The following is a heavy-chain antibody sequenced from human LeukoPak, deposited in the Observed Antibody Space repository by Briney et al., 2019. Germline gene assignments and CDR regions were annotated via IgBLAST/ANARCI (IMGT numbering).Heavy chain of an antibody. Sequence: ASVKVSCKASGYTFTGYYMHWVRQAPGQGLEWIGWINPNSGGTNYAQKFQGRVTMTRDTSISTAYMELSRLRSDDTAVYYCARVGIYYDSSGYDYWGQGTLVTVSS. CDR1: GYTFTGYY. V-gene: IGHV1-2*02. J-gene: IGHJ4*02. CDR3: ARVGIYYDSSGYDY. D-gene: IGHD3-22*01. CDR2: INPNSGGT.